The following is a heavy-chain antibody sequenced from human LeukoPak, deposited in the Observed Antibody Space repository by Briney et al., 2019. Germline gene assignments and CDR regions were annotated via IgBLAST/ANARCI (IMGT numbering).Heavy chain of an antibody. CDR1: GFSVSNNY. V-gene: IGHV3-53*01. CDR2: LFSGGNT. D-gene: IGHD2-15*01. CDR3: TSLLVVAATPAGY. Sequence: PGGSLRLSCAASGFSVSNNYMSWVRQAPGKGLEWVSVLFSGGNTYYADSVKGRFTISRGNSRNTLYLQMNSLRAEDTAVYYCTSLLVVAATPAGYWGQGTLVTVSS. J-gene: IGHJ4*02.